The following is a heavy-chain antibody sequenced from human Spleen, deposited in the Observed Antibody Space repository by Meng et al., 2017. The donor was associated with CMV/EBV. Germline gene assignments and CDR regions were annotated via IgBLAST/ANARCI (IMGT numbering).Heavy chain of an antibody. CDR1: GGSISSGGYY. Sequence: SGGSISSGGYYWSWIRQHPGKGLEWIGYIYYSGSTYYNPSLKSRVTISVDTSKNQFSLKLSSVTAADTAVYYCARGLCSSISCYEFDYWGQGTLVTVSS. D-gene: IGHD2-2*01. CDR2: IYYSGST. J-gene: IGHJ4*02. V-gene: IGHV4-31*02. CDR3: ARGLCSSISCYEFDY.